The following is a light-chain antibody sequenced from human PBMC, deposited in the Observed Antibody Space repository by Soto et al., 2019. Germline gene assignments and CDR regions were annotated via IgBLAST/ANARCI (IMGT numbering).Light chain of an antibody. CDR1: SSDIGGYTY. J-gene: IGLJ2*01. CDR3: RSYTSSSTGV. Sequence: QSALTQPASVSGYPGQSITISCTGTSSDIGGYTYVSWYQQRPGRAPKLMIYDVTNRPSGVSNRFSGSKSGNTASLTISGLQAEDEADYYCRSYTSSSTGVFGGGTKLTVL. V-gene: IGLV2-14*01. CDR2: DVT.